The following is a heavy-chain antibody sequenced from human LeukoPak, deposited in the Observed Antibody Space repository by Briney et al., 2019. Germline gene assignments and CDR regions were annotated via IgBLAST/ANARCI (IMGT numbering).Heavy chain of an antibody. V-gene: IGHV5-51*01. Sequence: GESLKISCKGSGYTFTNYWIGWVRQMPGKGLEFMGIIYPGDSNTKYSPSIQGQVTISADKSISTAYLQWSTLKASVTAMYYCAKLRYCSGDTCYSPFDYWGQGTLVTVSS. CDR1: GYTFTNYW. CDR3: AKLRYCSGDTCYSPFDY. CDR2: IYPGDSNT. J-gene: IGHJ4*02. D-gene: IGHD2-15*01.